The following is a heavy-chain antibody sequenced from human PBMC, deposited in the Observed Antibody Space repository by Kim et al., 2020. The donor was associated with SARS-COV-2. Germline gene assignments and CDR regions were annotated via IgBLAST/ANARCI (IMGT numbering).Heavy chain of an antibody. V-gene: IGHV4-59*08. CDR1: GGSISSYY. Sequence: SETLSLTCTVSGGSISSYYWSWIRQPPGKGLEWIGYIYYSGSTNYNPSLKSRVTISVDTSKNQFSLKLSSVTAADTAVYYCARHAGALTTGTTPLFDYWGQGTLVTVSS. CDR2: IYYSGST. D-gene: IGHD1-1*01. CDR3: ARHAGALTTGTTPLFDY. J-gene: IGHJ4*02.